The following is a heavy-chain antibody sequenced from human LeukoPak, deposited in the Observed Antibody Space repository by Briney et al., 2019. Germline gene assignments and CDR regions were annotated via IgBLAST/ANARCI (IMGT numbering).Heavy chain of an antibody. V-gene: IGHV3-7*01. CDR3: ASRDDGWYPQYFQH. D-gene: IGHD6-19*01. CDR2: IKQDGSEK. Sequence: GGSLRLSCAASGFTFSNYWMGWVRQAPGKGLEWVANIKQDGSEKYYVDSVKGRFTISRDNAKNSLYLQMNSLRAEDTAVYYCASRDDGWYPQYFQHWGQGTLVTVSS. J-gene: IGHJ1*01. CDR1: GFTFSNYW.